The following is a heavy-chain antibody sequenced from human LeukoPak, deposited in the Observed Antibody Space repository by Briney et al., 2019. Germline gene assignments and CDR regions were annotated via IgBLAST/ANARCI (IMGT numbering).Heavy chain of an antibody. J-gene: IGHJ5*02. CDR1: GGTFSCYA. CDR3: ARAGVATSVYNWFDP. CDR2: IIPIFGTA. Sequence: GASVKVSCKASGGTFSCYAISWVRQAPGQGLEWMGGIIPIFGTANYAQKFQGRVTITADESTSTAYMELSSLRSEDTAVYYCARAGVATSVYNWFDPWGQGTLVTVSS. V-gene: IGHV1-69*13. D-gene: IGHD5-12*01.